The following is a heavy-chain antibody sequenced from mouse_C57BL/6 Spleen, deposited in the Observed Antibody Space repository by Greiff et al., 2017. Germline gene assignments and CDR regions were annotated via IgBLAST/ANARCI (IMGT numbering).Heavy chain of an antibody. CDR2: IHPSDSDT. J-gene: IGHJ4*01. Sequence: VQLQQPGAELVKPGASVKVSCKASGYTFTSYWMHWVKQRPGQGLEWIGRIHPSDSDTNYNQKFKGKATLTVDKSSSTAYMQLSSLTSEDSAVYYCAKGYGSSYLYYYAMDYWGQGTSVTVSS. V-gene: IGHV1-74*01. CDR1: GYTFTSYW. CDR3: AKGYGSSYLYYYAMDY. D-gene: IGHD1-1*01.